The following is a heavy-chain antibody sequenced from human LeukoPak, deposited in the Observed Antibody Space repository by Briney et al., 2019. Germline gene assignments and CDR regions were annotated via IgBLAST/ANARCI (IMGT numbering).Heavy chain of an antibody. D-gene: IGHD6-13*01. CDR2: ISAYNGNT. CDR3: ARDLVGIAAAGTVSSYVWFDP. V-gene: IGHV1-18*01. CDR1: GYTFTSYG. Sequence: GASVKVSCKASGYTFTSYGISWVRQAPGQGLEWMGWISAYNGNTNYAQKLQGRVTMTTDTSTSTAYMELRSLRSDDTAVYYCARDLVGIAAAGTVSSYVWFDPWGQGTLVTVSS. J-gene: IGHJ5*02.